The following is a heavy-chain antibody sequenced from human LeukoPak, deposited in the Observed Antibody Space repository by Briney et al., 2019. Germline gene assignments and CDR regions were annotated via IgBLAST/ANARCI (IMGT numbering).Heavy chain of an antibody. CDR2: IRSSSSYI. CDR1: GFTFSSYS. D-gene: IGHD6-19*01. J-gene: IGHJ4*02. CDR3: ARDAGNSSGWNDFDY. Sequence: GGSLRLXCAASGFTFSSYSMNWDRPAPGKGLEWVSSIRSSSSYIYYADSVKGRFTISRDNAKNSLYLQMNSLRAEDTAVYYCARDAGNSSGWNDFDYWGQGTLVTVSS. V-gene: IGHV3-21*01.